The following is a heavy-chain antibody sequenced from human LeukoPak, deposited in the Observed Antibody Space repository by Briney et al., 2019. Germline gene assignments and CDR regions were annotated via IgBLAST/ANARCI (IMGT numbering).Heavy chain of an antibody. J-gene: IGHJ4*02. CDR1: GFTFSSYW. CDR2: INSDGSST. D-gene: IGHD6-13*01. Sequence: PGGSLRLSCAASGFTFSSYWMHWVRQAPGKGLVWVSRINSDGSSTSYADSVKGRFTISRDNAKNTLYLQMNSLRAEDTAVYYCAREKVAAADLFDYWGLGTLVTVSS. CDR3: AREKVAAADLFDY. V-gene: IGHV3-74*01.